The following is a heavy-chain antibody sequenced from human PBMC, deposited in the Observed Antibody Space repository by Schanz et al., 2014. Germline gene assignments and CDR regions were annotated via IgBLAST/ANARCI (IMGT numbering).Heavy chain of an antibody. CDR2: INHSGST. CDR3: ARGPASTSADVTRGRRRYYFDY. Sequence: QVQLQQWGAGLLKPSETLSLSCAVYSGSFSGYYWSWIRQPPGKGLEWIGEINHSGSTNYNPSLKSRVTIAVDTHKIKFSLKLTSVTAADTAVYYCARGPASTSADVTRGRRRYYFDYWGQGTLVTVSS. CDR1: SGSFSGYY. J-gene: IGHJ4*02. D-gene: IGHD2-2*01. V-gene: IGHV4-34*01.